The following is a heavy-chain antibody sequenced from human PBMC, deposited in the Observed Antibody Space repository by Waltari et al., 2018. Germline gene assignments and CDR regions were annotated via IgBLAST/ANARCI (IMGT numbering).Heavy chain of an antibody. CDR2: IYTSGST. CDR3: ARDRARRSIAAAGSYYFDY. CDR1: GGSISSGSYY. J-gene: IGHJ4*02. Sequence: QVQLQESGPGLVKPSQTLSLTCTVSGGSISSGSYYWSWIRQPAGKGLEWIGRIYTSGSTHYNPSLKSRFTISVDTSKNQFSLKLSSVTAADTAVYYCARDRARRSIAAAGSYYFDYWGQGTLVTVSS. V-gene: IGHV4-61*02. D-gene: IGHD6-13*01.